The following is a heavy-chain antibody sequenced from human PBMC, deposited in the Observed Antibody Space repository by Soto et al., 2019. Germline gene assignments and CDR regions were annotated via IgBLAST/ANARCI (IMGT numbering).Heavy chain of an antibody. J-gene: IGHJ5*02. CDR2: ISAYNGNT. V-gene: IGHV1-18*01. CDR3: ARSRDDFWSGHINWFDP. D-gene: IGHD3-3*01. CDR1: GYTFTSYG. Sequence: ASVKVSCKASGYTFTSYGISWVRQAPGQGLEWMGWISAYNGNTNYAQKLQGRVTMTTDTSTSTAYMELRSLRSEDTAVYYCARSRDDFWSGHINWFDPWGQGTLVTVSS.